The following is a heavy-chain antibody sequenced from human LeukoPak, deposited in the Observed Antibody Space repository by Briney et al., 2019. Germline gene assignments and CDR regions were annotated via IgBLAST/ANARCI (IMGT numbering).Heavy chain of an antibody. D-gene: IGHD1/OR15-1a*01. V-gene: IGHV3-23*01. Sequence: GGSLRLSCAASGFTFSTYAMTWVRQAPGKGLEWVSGISGSAGSTYYADSVKGRFTISRDNAKNTLYLQMNSLRAEDTALYYCAKDPPTAITGTANTASFDYWGQRAL. CDR2: ISGSAGST. CDR3: AKDPPTAITGTANTASFDY. CDR1: GFTFSTYA. J-gene: IGHJ4*02.